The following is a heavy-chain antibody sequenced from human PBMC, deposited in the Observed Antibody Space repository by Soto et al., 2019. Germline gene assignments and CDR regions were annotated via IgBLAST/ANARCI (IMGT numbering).Heavy chain of an antibody. CDR3: ARGRSITMVRGRVDYYYYYGMDV. Sequence: ASVKVSCKASGGTFSSYAISWVRQAPGQGLEWMGGIIPIFGTANYAQKFQGRVTITADESTSTAYMELSSLRSEDTAVYYCARGRSITMVRGRVDYYYYYGMDVWGQGTTVTVSS. V-gene: IGHV1-69*13. CDR2: IIPIFGTA. D-gene: IGHD3-10*01. CDR1: GGTFSSYA. J-gene: IGHJ6*02.